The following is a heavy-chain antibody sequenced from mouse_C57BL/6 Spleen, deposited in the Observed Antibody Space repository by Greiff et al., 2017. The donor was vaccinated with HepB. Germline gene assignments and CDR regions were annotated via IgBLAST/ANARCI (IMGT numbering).Heavy chain of an antibody. V-gene: IGHV5-17*01. CDR2: ISSGSSTI. CDR1: GFTFSDYG. Sequence: EVHLVESGGGLVKPGGSLKLSCAASGFTFSDYGMHWVRQAPEKGLEWVAYISSGSSTIYYADTVKGRFTISRDNAKNTLFLQMTSLRSEDPALSYCARSYYSNAFAYWGQGTLVTVSA. D-gene: IGHD2-5*01. CDR3: ARSYYSNAFAY. J-gene: IGHJ3*01.